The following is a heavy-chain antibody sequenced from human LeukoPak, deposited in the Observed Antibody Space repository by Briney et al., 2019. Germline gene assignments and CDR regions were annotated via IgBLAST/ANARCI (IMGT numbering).Heavy chain of an antibody. CDR1: GFTFSSYS. CDR2: ISSSSSYI. V-gene: IGHV3-21*01. CDR3: AMRSSGSYSLDY. D-gene: IGHD1-26*01. J-gene: IGHJ4*02. Sequence: GGSLRLSCAASGFTFSSYSMNWVRQAPGKGLEWVSSISSSSSYIYYADSVKGRFTISRDNAKNSLYLQMNSLRAEDTAVYYCAMRSSGSYSLDYWGQGTLVTVSS.